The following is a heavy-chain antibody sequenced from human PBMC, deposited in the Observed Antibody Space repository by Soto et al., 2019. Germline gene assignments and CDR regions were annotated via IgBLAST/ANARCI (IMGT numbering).Heavy chain of an antibody. Sequence: DVQLEESGGGLVQAGRSLRLSCAASRFTFDDYALHWVRQAPGKGLEWVSGISWNSAIISYADSVKGRFSITRDNAKKYVYLQMDSLRPEDTALYYCVKDFGYYYDYAFDVWGQGTMVTVSP. V-gene: IGHV3-9*01. CDR2: ISWNSAII. CDR3: VKDFGYYYDYAFDV. D-gene: IGHD3-22*01. CDR1: RFTFDDYA. J-gene: IGHJ3*01.